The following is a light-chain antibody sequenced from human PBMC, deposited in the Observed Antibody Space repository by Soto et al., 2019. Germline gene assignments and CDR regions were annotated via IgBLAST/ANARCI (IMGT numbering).Light chain of an antibody. V-gene: IGKV1-33*01. CDR2: DAS. Sequence: DIRMTQSPSSLSASVGDRVTITCQASQDISYYFNWYQQRPGKAPKLLIYDASKLETGVPSRFSGSGSGTYFTFTISSLQPGDTATHYCQQYDIRPSFGQGTKLEIK. CDR3: QQYDIRPS. CDR1: QDISYY. J-gene: IGKJ2*01.